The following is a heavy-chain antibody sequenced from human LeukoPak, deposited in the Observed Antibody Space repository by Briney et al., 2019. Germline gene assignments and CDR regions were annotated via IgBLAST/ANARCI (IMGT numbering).Heavy chain of an antibody. Sequence: GSLXLSCAASGFTFSSYWMSWVRQAPGKGLEWVANIKQDGSEKYYVDSVKGRFTISRDNAKNTLYLQMNSLRAEDTAVYYCAKDMGAYYYNGMDVWGQGTTVTVSS. CDR1: GFTFSSYW. CDR3: AKDMGAYYYNGMDV. V-gene: IGHV3-7*03. CDR2: IKQDGSEK. D-gene: IGHD3-16*01. J-gene: IGHJ6*02.